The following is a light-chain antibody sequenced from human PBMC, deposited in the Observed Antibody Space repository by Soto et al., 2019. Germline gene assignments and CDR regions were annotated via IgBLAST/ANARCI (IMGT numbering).Light chain of an antibody. CDR1: QSVSSY. J-gene: IGKJ3*01. Sequence: EIVLTQSPATLSLSPGERATLSCRASQSVSSYLAWYQQKPGQAPRLLIYDASNRATGIPARFSGSGSGTDFTLTISRLEPEDFAVYYCQQRSNWPPIFTFGPGTNVDLK. CDR3: QQRSNWPPIFT. V-gene: IGKV3-11*01. CDR2: DAS.